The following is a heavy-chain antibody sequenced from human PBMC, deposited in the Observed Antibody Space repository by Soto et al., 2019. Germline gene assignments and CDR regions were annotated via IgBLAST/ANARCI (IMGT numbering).Heavy chain of an antibody. Sequence: SETLSLPCAVYGGSFSGYYWSGIPQPQGKGLEWIGEINHSGSTNYNPSLKSRVTISVDTSKNQFSLKLSSVTAADTAVYYCARGRPINPYYDILTGYYKNWGQGTLVTVSS. CDR2: INHSGST. J-gene: IGHJ4*02. D-gene: IGHD3-9*01. V-gene: IGHV4-34*01. CDR1: GGSFSGYY. CDR3: ARGRPINPYYDILTGYYKN.